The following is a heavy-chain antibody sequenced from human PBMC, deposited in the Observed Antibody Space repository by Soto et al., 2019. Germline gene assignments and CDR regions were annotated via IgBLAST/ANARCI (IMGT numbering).Heavy chain of an antibody. V-gene: IGHV5-51*01. J-gene: IGHJ6*02. CDR1: GYSFTSYW. CDR3: ARHHGSPGSYFGMDV. Sequence: GESLKISCKGSGYSFTSYWINWVRQMPGKGLEWMGIIYPGDSDTRYSPSFQGQVTISADKSINTAYLQWRSLKASDTAVYYCARHHGSPGSYFGMDVWGQGTTVTVSS. D-gene: IGHD6-13*01. CDR2: IYPGDSDT.